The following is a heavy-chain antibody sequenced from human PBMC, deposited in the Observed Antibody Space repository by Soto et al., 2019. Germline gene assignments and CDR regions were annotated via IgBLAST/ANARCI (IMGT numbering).Heavy chain of an antibody. CDR3: ASFNWNSRAARLIDY. J-gene: IGHJ4*02. Sequence: PSETLSLTCTVSGGSVSSGSYYWSWIRQPPGKGLEWIGYIYYSGSTNYNPSLKSRVTISVDTSKNQFSLKLSSVTAADTAVYYCASFNWNSRAARLIDYWGQGTLVTVSS. CDR1: GGSVSSGSYY. V-gene: IGHV4-61*01. D-gene: IGHD1-7*01. CDR2: IYYSGST.